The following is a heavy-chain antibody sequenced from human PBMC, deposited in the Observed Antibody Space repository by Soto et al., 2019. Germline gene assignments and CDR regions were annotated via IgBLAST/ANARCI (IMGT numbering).Heavy chain of an antibody. Sequence: EAQLLESGGGLVQPGGSLRLSCSASGFTFSSYAMMWVRQAPGKGLEWLSAMSGSGGSTYYADSVKGRFTISRDNSKNRLYLQMNSLRAEDTAVYDCAKDLGPYCSGGSCYSDYWGQGTLVTVSS. D-gene: IGHD2-15*01. V-gene: IGHV3-23*01. CDR3: AKDLGPYCSGGSCYSDY. J-gene: IGHJ4*02. CDR1: GFTFSSYA. CDR2: MSGSGGST.